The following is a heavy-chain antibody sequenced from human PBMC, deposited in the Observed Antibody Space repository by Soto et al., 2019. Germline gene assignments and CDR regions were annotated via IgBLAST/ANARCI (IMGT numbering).Heavy chain of an antibody. CDR3: AREGNYYDSSGEPSYTDY. Sequence: ASVKVSCKASGYTFTSYAMHWVRQAPGQRLEWMGWINAGNGNTKYSQKFQGRVTITRDTSASTAYMELSSLRSEDTAVYYCAREGNYYDSSGEPSYTDYWGQGTLVTVSS. CDR1: GYTFTSYA. D-gene: IGHD3-22*01. CDR2: INAGNGNT. J-gene: IGHJ4*02. V-gene: IGHV1-3*01.